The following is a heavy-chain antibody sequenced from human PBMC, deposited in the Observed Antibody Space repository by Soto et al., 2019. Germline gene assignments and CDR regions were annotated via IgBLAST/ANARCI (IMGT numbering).Heavy chain of an antibody. CDR2: ISGNSGYI. D-gene: IGHD6-19*01. CDR3: ASEITVDGRAGY. V-gene: IGHV3-21*01. CDR1: GFFFSSYI. J-gene: IGHJ4*02. Sequence: EVQLVESGGGLVKPGGSLRLSCAGSGFFFSSYIMNWVRQAPGKGLEWVSSISGNSGYIYYADSVKGRFTISRDNAKNSLFLQMKNLRAEDTAVYYCASEITVDGRAGYWGQGTLVTVSS.